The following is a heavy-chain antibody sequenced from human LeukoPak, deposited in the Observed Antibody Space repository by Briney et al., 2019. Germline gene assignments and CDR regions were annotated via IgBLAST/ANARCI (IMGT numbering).Heavy chain of an antibody. J-gene: IGHJ4*02. V-gene: IGHV1-69*04. CDR2: IIPILGIA. Sequence: GSPVKLSCKASGGTFSTYAIIWVRQAPGQGLEWMGRIIPILGIANYTQKFKGRIAVTADKSTITAFMQLSRLRSEDSGVHYCARDYCCYGIYYRGQATLVTVAS. CDR3: ARDYCCYGIYY. CDR1: GGTFSTYA. D-gene: IGHD5-12*01.